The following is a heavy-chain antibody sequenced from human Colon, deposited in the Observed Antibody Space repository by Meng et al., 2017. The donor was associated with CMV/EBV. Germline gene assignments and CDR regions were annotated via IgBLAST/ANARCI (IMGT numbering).Heavy chain of an antibody. CDR3: ARDFNSNYFPYYGMDV. V-gene: IGHV3-20*04. D-gene: IGHD4-11*01. CDR2: INWNGGST. CDR1: GFTFDDYG. J-gene: IGHJ6*02. Sequence: GESLKISCAASGFTFDDYGMSWVRQAPGKGLEWVSGINWNGGSTGYADSVKGRFTISRDNAKNSLYLQMNSLRAEDTALYYCARDFNSNYFPYYGMDVWGQGTTVTVSS.